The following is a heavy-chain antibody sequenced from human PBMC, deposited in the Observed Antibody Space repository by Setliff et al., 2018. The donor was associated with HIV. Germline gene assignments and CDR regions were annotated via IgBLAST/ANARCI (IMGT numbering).Heavy chain of an antibody. CDR3: AREEDTKGRITMVRGVINY. Sequence: ASVKVSCKASGYTFTGYYMHWVRQAPGQGLEWMGRINPNSGGTNYAQKFQGRVTMTRDTSSSTAYMELSRLRSDDTAVYYCAREEDTKGRITMVRGVINYWGQGTLVTVSS. V-gene: IGHV1-2*06. CDR1: GYTFTGYY. D-gene: IGHD3-10*01. CDR2: INPNSGGT. J-gene: IGHJ4*02.